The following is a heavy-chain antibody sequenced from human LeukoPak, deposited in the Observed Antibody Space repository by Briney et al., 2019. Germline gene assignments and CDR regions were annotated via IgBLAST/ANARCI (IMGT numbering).Heavy chain of an antibody. V-gene: IGHV1-69*13. CDR3: ARVGGGYCSSTSCSNWFDP. CDR2: IIPIFGTA. J-gene: IGHJ5*02. D-gene: IGHD2-2*01. Sequence: GASVKVSCKASGGTFSSYAISWVRQSPGQGLEWMGGIIPIFGTANYAQKFQGRVTITADESTSTAYMELSSLRSEDTAVYYCARVGGGYCSSTSCSNWFDPWGQGTVVPVSS. CDR1: GGTFSSYA.